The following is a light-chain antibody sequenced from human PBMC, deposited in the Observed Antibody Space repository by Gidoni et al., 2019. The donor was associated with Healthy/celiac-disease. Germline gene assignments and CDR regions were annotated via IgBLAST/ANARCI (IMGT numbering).Light chain of an antibody. CDR2: DAS. Sequence: EIVLTQSPATLSLSPGERATLSRRASQSVSSYLAWYQQKPGQAPRLLIYDASNRATGIPARFSGSGSGTDFTLTISSLEPEDFAVYYCQQRRNWPHTFGQGTKLEIK. CDR1: QSVSSY. CDR3: QQRRNWPHT. J-gene: IGKJ2*01. V-gene: IGKV3-11*01.